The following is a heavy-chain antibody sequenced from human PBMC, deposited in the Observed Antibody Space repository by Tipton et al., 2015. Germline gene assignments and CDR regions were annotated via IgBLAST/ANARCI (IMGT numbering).Heavy chain of an antibody. CDR2: INYSGST. J-gene: IGHJ4*02. Sequence: TLSLTCTVSGGSVSSARYYWSWIRQPPGKGLEWIGCINYSGSTTYNPSLKSRVTISVDTSKNQFSLKLSSVTAADTAVYYCARDTNLGGGNLFDNWGQGTLVTVSS. CDR3: ARDTNLGGGNLFDN. D-gene: IGHD4-23*01. V-gene: IGHV4-61*01. CDR1: GGSVSSARYY.